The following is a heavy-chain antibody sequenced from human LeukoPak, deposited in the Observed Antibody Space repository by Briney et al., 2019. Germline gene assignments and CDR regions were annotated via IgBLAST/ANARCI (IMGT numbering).Heavy chain of an antibody. CDR1: GGTSSSYA. J-gene: IGHJ4*02. V-gene: IGHV1-24*01. CDR2: FDPEDGET. CDR3: AFKYSSGWYWKGFDY. Sequence: ASVKVSCKASGGTSSSYAISWVRQAPGKGLEWMGGFDPEDGETIYAQKFQGRVTMTEDTSTDTAYMELSSLRSEDTAVYYCAFKYSSGWYWKGFDYWGQGTLVTVSS. D-gene: IGHD6-19*01.